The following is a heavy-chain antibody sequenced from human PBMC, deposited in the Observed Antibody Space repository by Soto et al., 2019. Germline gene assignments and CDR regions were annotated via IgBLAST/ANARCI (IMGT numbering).Heavy chain of an antibody. Sequence: PGGSLRLSCAASGFTFSRYEMNLVRQAPGKGLEWVSYISSSGSTIYYADSVKGRFTISRDNAKNSLYLQMNSLRAEDTAVYYCARGDSSGWYYFDYWGQGTLVTVSS. CDR1: GFTFSRYE. CDR3: ARGDSSGWYYFDY. V-gene: IGHV3-48*03. J-gene: IGHJ4*02. CDR2: ISSSGSTI. D-gene: IGHD6-19*01.